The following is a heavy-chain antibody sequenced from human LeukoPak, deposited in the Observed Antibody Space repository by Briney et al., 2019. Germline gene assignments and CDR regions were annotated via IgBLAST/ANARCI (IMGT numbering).Heavy chain of an antibody. Sequence: GASVKVSCKASGYTFTGNYIHWVRQAPGQGLEWMGWINPNSGGTNYAQKFQGRVTMTRDTSISTAYMELSSLRSDDTAVFYRARDRVGQRRPEDWGQGTLVTVSS. V-gene: IGHV1-2*02. CDR3: ARDRVGQRRPED. J-gene: IGHJ4*02. D-gene: IGHD6-25*01. CDR1: GYTFTGNY. CDR2: INPNSGGT.